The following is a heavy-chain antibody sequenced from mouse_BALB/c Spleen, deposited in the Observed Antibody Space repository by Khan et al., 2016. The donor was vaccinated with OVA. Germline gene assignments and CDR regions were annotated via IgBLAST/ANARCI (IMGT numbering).Heavy chain of an antibody. CDR1: GYTFTSYT. Sequence: QVQLKQSGAELARPGASVKMSCKASGYTFTSYTMHWVKQRPGQALEWIGYIDPSRGYTNYNQKFRDTAPLTSDKSSSTDYIQLSSLTSEDSAVHYCARSAFYDRSSSFDYWGPGTSLTVSS. V-gene: IGHV1-4*01. CDR3: ARSAFYDRSSSFDY. CDR2: IDPSRGYT. D-gene: IGHD2-12*01. J-gene: IGHJ2*02.